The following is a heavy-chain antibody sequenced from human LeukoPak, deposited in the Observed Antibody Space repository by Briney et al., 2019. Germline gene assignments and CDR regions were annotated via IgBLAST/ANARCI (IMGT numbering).Heavy chain of an antibody. J-gene: IGHJ4*02. D-gene: IGHD1-26*01. V-gene: IGHV1-2*02. Sequence: ASVTVSFTASGYTFTCYYMHWVRQAPGQGGEWMGWINPNSGGTNYAQKFQGRVTMTRDTSISTAYMELSRLRSDDTAVYYCAREGPRISGSPRYWGQGTLVTVSS. CDR2: INPNSGGT. CDR3: AREGPRISGSPRY. CDR1: GYTFTCYY.